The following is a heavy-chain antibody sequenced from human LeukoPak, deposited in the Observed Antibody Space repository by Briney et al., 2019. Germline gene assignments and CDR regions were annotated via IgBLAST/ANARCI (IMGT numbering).Heavy chain of an antibody. D-gene: IGHD6-13*01. CDR3: ARGLGIATIDY. V-gene: IGHV3-23*01. CDR2: ISGSGGNT. Sequence: PGGSLRLSCAASGFTFSSYAMSWVRQAPGKGVEWVSSISGSGGNTFYADSVKGRFTISRDNAKNTLYLQMNSLRADDAAVHHCARGLGIATIDYWGQGTLVAVSS. J-gene: IGHJ4*02. CDR1: GFTFSSYA.